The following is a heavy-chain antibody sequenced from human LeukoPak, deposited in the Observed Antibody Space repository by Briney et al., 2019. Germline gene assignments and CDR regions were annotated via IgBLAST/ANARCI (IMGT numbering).Heavy chain of an antibody. CDR3: ARVGSSGWYFG. CDR1: GGSISSYY. CDR2: IYYSGST. D-gene: IGHD6-19*01. J-gene: IGHJ3*01. Sequence: SETLPLTWTVSGGSISSYYWSWIRQPPGKGLEWIGYIYYSGSTNYNPSLKSRVTISVDTSKNQFSLKLSSVTAADTAVYYCARVGSSGWYFGWGQGTMVTVSS. V-gene: IGHV4-59*01.